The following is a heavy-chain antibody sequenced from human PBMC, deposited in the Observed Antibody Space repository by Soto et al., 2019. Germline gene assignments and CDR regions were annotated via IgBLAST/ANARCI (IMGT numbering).Heavy chain of an antibody. J-gene: IGHJ4*02. CDR2: IRSKAYGGTT. V-gene: IGHV3-49*03. D-gene: IGHD3-22*01. Sequence: GGSLRLSCTASGFTFGDYAMSWFRQAPGKGLEWVGFIRSKAYGGTTEYAASVKGRFTISRDESKNSVYLQMNSLKTEDTAIYYCVRTTYFSDSSVYTRFFDYWGQGTLVTVSS. CDR1: GFTFGDYA. CDR3: VRTTYFSDSSVYTRFFDY.